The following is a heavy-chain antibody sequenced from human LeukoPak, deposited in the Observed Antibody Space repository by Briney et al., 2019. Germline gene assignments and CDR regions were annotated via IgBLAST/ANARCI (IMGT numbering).Heavy chain of an antibody. Sequence: SETLSLTCTVSGGSINNYYWSWIRQPAGKGLEWLGRIYSSGSATYNPSLKSRVTISVDTSKNQFSLKLSSVTAADTAVYYCARQSVAATHFDYWGQGTLVTVSS. D-gene: IGHD2-15*01. CDR1: GGSINNYY. CDR3: ARQSVAATHFDY. V-gene: IGHV4-4*07. CDR2: IYSSGSA. J-gene: IGHJ4*02.